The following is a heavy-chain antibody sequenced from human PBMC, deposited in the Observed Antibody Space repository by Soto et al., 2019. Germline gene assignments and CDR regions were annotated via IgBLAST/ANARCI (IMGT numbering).Heavy chain of an antibody. V-gene: IGHV1-69*13. D-gene: IGHD3-16*01. CDR1: GGTFSSYA. Sequence: SVKVSCKASGGTFSSYAISWVRQAPGQGLEWMGGIIPIFGTANYAQKFQGRVTITADESTSTAYMELSSLRSEDTVVYYCARELRGHYVAYHYGMDVWGQGTTATVSS. J-gene: IGHJ6*02. CDR2: IIPIFGTA. CDR3: ARELRGHYVAYHYGMDV.